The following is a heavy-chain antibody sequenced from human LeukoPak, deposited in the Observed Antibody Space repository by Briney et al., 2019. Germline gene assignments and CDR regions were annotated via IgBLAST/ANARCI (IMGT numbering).Heavy chain of an antibody. Sequence: PGRSLRLSCAASGFTFSSYGMHWVRQAPGKGLEWVAVISYDGSNKYYADSVKGRFTISRDNSKNTLFLQMNGLRAEDTAVYYCAKDGSYYLDYWGQGTLVTVSS. V-gene: IGHV3-30*18. CDR3: AKDGSYYLDY. CDR1: GFTFSSYG. CDR2: ISYDGSNK. J-gene: IGHJ4*02.